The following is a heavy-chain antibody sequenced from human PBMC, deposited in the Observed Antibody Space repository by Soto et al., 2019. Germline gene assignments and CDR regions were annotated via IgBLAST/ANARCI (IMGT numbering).Heavy chain of an antibody. J-gene: IGHJ3*02. CDR2: FDPEDGET. D-gene: IGHD3-16*01. CDR1: GYTLTELS. CDR3: ATGFFRASRHDFAFDI. V-gene: IGHV1-24*01. Sequence: QVQLVQSGAEVKKPGASVKVSCKVSGYTLTELSMHWVRQAPGKGLEWMGGFDPEDGETIYAQKFQGRVTMTEDTSTDTAYMELSSLRSEDTAVYYCATGFFRASRHDFAFDIWCQGTMVTVSS.